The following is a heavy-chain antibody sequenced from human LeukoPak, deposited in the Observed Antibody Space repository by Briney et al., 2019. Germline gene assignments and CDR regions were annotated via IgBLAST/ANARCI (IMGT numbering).Heavy chain of an antibody. CDR1: GCTFSSYA. V-gene: IGHV1-69*01. Sequence: GASLKVSCKASGCTFSSYAISWVRQAPGQGLEWMGGIIPIFGTANYAQKFQGRVTITVDESTSTAYMELSSLRSEDTAVYYCARDPGDTIFGVVNDDYWGQGTLVTVSS. J-gene: IGHJ4*02. D-gene: IGHD3-3*01. CDR2: IIPIFGTA. CDR3: ARDPGDTIFGVVNDDY.